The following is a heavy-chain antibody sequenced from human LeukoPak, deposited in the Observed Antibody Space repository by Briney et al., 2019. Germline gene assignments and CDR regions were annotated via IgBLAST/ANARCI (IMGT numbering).Heavy chain of an antibody. D-gene: IGHD6-19*01. J-gene: IGHJ4*02. Sequence: SETLSLTCTVSGGSVATYYWAWIRQSPGKGLEIIGRMSTRGPTNYNPSLESRVFMSTDTSKNQFSLKVISVTAADTAVYYCARSTIAVAGTDFDYWGQGTLVTVSS. CDR3: ARSTIAVAGTDFDY. CDR1: GGSVATYY. V-gene: IGHV4-4*07. CDR2: MSTRGPT.